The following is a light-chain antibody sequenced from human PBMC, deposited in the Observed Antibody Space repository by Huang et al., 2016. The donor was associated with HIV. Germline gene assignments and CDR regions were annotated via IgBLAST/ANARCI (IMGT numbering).Light chain of an antibody. Sequence: VIWMTQSPPLLSASTGDRVTINCRVSQDINTYLAWYQQKPGNAPELLIYAASVLQNGVTTRYNGRGSGTHFTLTINCLQTEDCATYYCQQYHAFPLIFGAGTKVEI. J-gene: IGKJ4*01. V-gene: IGKV1D-8*03. CDR1: QDINTY. CDR2: AAS. CDR3: QQYHAFPLI.